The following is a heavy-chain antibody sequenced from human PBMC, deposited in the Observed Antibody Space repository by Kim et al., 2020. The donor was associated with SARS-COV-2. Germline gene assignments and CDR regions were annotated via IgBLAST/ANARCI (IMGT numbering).Heavy chain of an antibody. D-gene: IGHD2-15*01. CDR2: INHSGST. J-gene: IGHJ6*03. Sequence: SETLSLTCAVYGGSFSGYYWSWIRQPPGKGLEWIGEINHSGSTNYNPSLKSRVTISVDTSKNQFSLKLSSVTAADTAVYYCARGFRGYCSGGSCQSHYYYYMDVWGKGTTVTVSS. CDR3: ARGFRGYCSGGSCQSHYYYYMDV. CDR1: GGSFSGYY. V-gene: IGHV4-34*01.